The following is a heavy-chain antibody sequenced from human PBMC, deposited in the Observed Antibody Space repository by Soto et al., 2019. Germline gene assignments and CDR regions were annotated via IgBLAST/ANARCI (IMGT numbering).Heavy chain of an antibody. Sequence: GGSLRLSCAASGFTFSSYAMSWVRQAPGKGLEWVSAISGSGGSTYYADSVKGRFTISRDNSKNTLYLQMNSLRAEDTAVYYCAKVGYSGYDGAGDYFDYWGQGTLVTVSS. D-gene: IGHD5-12*01. J-gene: IGHJ4*02. V-gene: IGHV3-23*01. CDR1: GFTFSSYA. CDR2: ISGSGGST. CDR3: AKVGYSGYDGAGDYFDY.